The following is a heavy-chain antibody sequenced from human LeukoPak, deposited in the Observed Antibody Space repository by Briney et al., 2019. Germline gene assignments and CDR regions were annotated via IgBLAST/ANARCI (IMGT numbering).Heavy chain of an antibody. CDR3: ATPAVPAAIGPFDY. CDR1: GFTFSSYG. CDR2: IRYDGSNK. V-gene: IGHV3-30*02. D-gene: IGHD2-2*02. J-gene: IGHJ4*02. Sequence: GGSLRLSCAASGFTFSSYGMHWVRQAPGKGLEWVAFIRYDGSNKYYADSVKGRFTISRDNSKNTLYLQMNSLRAEDTAVYYCATPAVPAAIGPFDYWGQGTLFTVSS.